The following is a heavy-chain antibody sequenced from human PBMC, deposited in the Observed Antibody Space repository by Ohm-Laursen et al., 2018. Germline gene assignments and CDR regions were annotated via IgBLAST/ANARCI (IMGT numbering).Heavy chain of an antibody. Sequence: ASVKVSCKASGYTFTSYDINWVRQATGQGFEWMGWMNPNSGNTGYEQKFQGRVTMTTNTSTSTAYMELSSLRSEDTAVYYCARGRLSGTRRALDIWGQGTMVTVSS. CDR1: GYTFTSYD. V-gene: IGHV1-8*01. D-gene: IGHD1-7*01. J-gene: IGHJ3*02. CDR3: ARGRLSGTRRALDI. CDR2: MNPNSGNT.